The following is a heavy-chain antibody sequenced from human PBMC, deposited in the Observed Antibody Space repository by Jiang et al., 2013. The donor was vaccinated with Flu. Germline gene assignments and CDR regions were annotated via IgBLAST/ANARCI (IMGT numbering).Heavy chain of an antibody. Sequence: GYTLTELSMHWVRQAPGKGLEWMGGFDPEDGETIYAQKFQGRVTMTEDTSTDTAYMELSSLRSEDTAVYYCATAGRSWFLGDYYWYFDLWGRGTLVTVSS. D-gene: IGHD4-17*01. CDR3: ATAGRSWFLGDYYWYFDL. CDR1: GYTLTELS. J-gene: IGHJ2*01. CDR2: FDPEDGET. V-gene: IGHV1-24*01.